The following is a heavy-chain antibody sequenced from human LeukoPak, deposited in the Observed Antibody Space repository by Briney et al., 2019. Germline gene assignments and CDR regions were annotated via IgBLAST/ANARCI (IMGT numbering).Heavy chain of an antibody. CDR3: AKAKNTMVRGTDPCFDY. J-gene: IGHJ4*02. CDR1: GFTFDDYA. CDR2: ISWNSGSI. V-gene: IGHV3-9*01. D-gene: IGHD3-10*01. Sequence: GRSLRLSCAASGFTFDDYAMHWVRQAPGKGLEWVSGISWNSGSIGYADSVKGRFTISRDNAKNSLYLQMNSLRAEDTALYYCAKAKNTMVRGTDPCFDYWGQGTLVTVS.